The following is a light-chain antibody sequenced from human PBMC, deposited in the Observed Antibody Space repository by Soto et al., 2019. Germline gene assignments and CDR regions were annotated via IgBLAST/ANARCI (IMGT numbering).Light chain of an antibody. Sequence: EIVFTQSPGTLSLSTGERATLSCRASQSVSSRDLAWYRQQPGQAPRLLIYGASSMATGIPDRFSGSGSRTDFTLTIRGLWPEDSAAYSCRRHGATFGQGTKVDIK. V-gene: IGKV3-20*01. CDR3: RRHGAT. CDR2: GAS. CDR1: QSVSSRD. J-gene: IGKJ1*01.